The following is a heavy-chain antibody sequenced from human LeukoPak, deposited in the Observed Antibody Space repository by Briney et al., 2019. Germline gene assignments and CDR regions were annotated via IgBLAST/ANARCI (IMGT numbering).Heavy chain of an antibody. D-gene: IGHD2-15*01. J-gene: IGHJ4*02. CDR3: AKSPFEDIVVAKFDY. CDR2: ISWNSGSI. CDR1: GFTFDDYA. Sequence: PGGSLRLSCAASGFTFDDYAMHWVRQAPGKGLEWVSGISWNSGSIGYADSVKGRFTISRDNAKNSLYLQMNSLRAEDMALYYCAKSPFEDIVVAKFDYWGQGTLVTVSS. V-gene: IGHV3-9*03.